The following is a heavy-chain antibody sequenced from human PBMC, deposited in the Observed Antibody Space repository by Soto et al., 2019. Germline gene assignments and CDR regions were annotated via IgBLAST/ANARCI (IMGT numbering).Heavy chain of an antibody. CDR1: GGTFSSYA. V-gene: IGHV1-69*13. CDR3: ARERSRYQLHPIDY. CDR2: IIPIFGTA. Sequence: SVKVSCKASGGTFSSYAISWVRQAPGQGLEWMGGIIPIFGTANYAQKFQGRVTITADESTSTAYMELSSLRSEDTAVYYCARERSRYQLHPIDYWGQGTLVTVSA. J-gene: IGHJ4*02. D-gene: IGHD2-2*01.